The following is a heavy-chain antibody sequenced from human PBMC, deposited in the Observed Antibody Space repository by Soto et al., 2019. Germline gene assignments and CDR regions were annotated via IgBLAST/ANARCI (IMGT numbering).Heavy chain of an antibody. CDR3: ARVRITIFGVVRSFEP. J-gene: IGHJ5*02. V-gene: IGHV1-3*01. D-gene: IGHD3-3*01. Sequence: ASVKVSCKASGYTFTSYAMHWVRQAPGQRLEWMGWINAGNGNTKYSQKFQGRVTITRDTSASTAYMELSSLRSEDTAVYYCARVRITIFGVVRSFEPWGRGTLVTVSS. CDR2: INAGNGNT. CDR1: GYTFTSYA.